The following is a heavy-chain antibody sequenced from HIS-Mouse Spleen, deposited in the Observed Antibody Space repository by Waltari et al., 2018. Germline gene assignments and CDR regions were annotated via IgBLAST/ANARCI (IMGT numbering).Heavy chain of an antibody. CDR1: GGSFSGYY. CDR3: ASGSGYSGYDDY. CDR2: INQRGST. D-gene: IGHD5-12*01. J-gene: IGHJ4*02. Sequence: QVQLQQWGAGLLKPSETLSLTCAVYGGSFSGYYWSWIRQPPGKGLEWIGEINQRGSTNYNPSLKSRVTISVDTSKNQFSLKLSSVTAADTAVYYCASGSGYSGYDDYWGQGTLVTVSS. V-gene: IGHV4-34*01.